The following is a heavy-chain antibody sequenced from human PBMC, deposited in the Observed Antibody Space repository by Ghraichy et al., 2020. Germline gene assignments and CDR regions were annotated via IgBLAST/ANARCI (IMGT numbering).Heavy chain of an antibody. CDR2: IWYDGSNK. V-gene: IGHV3-33*01. Sequence: GGSLRLSCAASGFTFSSYGMHWVRQAPGKGLEWVAVIWYDGSNKYYADSVKGRFTISRDNSKNTLYLQMNSLRAEDTAVYYCARDGQYYDFWSGYSQYYYYYGMDVWGQGTTVTVSS. J-gene: IGHJ6*02. CDR1: GFTFSSYG. CDR3: ARDGQYYDFWSGYSQYYYYYGMDV. D-gene: IGHD3-3*01.